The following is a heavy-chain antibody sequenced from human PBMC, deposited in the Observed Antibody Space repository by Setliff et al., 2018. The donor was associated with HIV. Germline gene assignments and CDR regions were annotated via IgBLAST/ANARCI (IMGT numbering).Heavy chain of an antibody. V-gene: IGHV1-46*01. D-gene: IGHD2-15*01. CDR2: INPSAVT. CDR1: GYTFSNYY. J-gene: IGHJ4*02. CDR3: ERVAHRLSGGIDY. Sequence: ASVKVSCKASGYTFSNYYIHWVRQAPGQGLEWMGIINPSAVTSYGQKFQGRLTVTRDTSTSTVYMDLSSLRSEDTAVYYCERVAHRLSGGIDYRGQGTQVTVSS.